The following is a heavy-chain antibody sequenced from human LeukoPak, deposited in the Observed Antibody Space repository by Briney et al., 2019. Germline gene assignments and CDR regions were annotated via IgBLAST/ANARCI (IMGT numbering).Heavy chain of an antibody. D-gene: IGHD1-1*01. CDR3: ASNIPTPTTSPPLGY. J-gene: IGHJ4*02. CDR2: IYHSGST. V-gene: IGHV4-4*02. Sequence: PSGTLSLTCAVSGGSISSSNWWSWVRQPPGKGLEWIGEIYHSGSTNYNPSLQSRVTISVDTSKTQFSLRLGSVTAADTAVYFCASNIPTPTTSPPLGYWGQGTLVTVSS. CDR1: GGSISSSNW.